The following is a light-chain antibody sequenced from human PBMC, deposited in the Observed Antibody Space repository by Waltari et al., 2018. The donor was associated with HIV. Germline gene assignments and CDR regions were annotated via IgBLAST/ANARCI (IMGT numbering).Light chain of an antibody. CDR2: EVS. V-gene: IGLV2-14*01. J-gene: IGLJ3*02. CDR1: SSDVGGYNY. Sequence: QSALTQPASVSGSPGQSITISCTGTSSDVGGYNYVSWYQQHPGKASKLMIYEVSNRSSGVSNRFSGSKSGNTASLTISGLQAGDEADYYCSSYTSSSTRVFGGGTKLTVL. CDR3: SSYTSSSTRV.